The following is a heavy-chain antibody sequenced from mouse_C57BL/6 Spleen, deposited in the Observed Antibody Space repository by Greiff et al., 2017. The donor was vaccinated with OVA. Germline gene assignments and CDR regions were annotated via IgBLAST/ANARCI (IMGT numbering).Heavy chain of an antibody. J-gene: IGHJ2*01. CDR2: IDPSDSYT. Sequence: QVQLQQPGAELVRPGTSVKLSCKASGYTFTSYWMHWVKQRPGQGLEWIGVIDPSDSYTNYNQKFKGKATLTVDTSSSTAYMQLSSLTSEDSAVYYCARRAYYSNYYFDYWGKGTTLTVSS. D-gene: IGHD2-5*01. V-gene: IGHV1-59*01. CDR1: GYTFTSYW. CDR3: ARRAYYSNYYFDY.